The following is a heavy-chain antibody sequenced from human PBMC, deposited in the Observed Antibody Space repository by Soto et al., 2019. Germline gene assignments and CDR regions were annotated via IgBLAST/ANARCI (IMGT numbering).Heavy chain of an antibody. V-gene: IGHV3-33*01. Sequence: GSLRLSCAASGFIFRSYGMHWVRQAPGKGLEWVAVIWYDGSNTYYADPVKGRFTISRDNFKNTLFLQMNSLRAEDTAVYYCASSAAWGRGTLVTVSS. CDR2: IWYDGSNT. D-gene: IGHD6-19*01. CDR1: GFIFRSYG. J-gene: IGHJ5*02. CDR3: ASSAA.